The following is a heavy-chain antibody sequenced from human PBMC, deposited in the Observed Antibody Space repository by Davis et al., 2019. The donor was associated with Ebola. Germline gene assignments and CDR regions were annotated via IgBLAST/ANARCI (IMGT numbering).Heavy chain of an antibody. CDR1: GGSISSSSYY. D-gene: IGHD5-18*01. CDR2: IYYSGST. Sequence: PSETLSLTCTVSGGSISSSSYYWGWIRQPPGKGLEWIGSIYYSGSTYYNPSLKSRVTISVDTSKNQFSLKLSSVTAADTAVYYCARVSQLWGHDYWGQGTLVTVSS. V-gene: IGHV4-39*07. J-gene: IGHJ4*02. CDR3: ARVSQLWGHDY.